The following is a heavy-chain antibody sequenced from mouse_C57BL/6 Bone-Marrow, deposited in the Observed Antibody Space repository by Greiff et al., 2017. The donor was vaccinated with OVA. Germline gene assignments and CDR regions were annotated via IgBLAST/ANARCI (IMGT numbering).Heavy chain of an antibody. CDR3: ARWDSSYRAWFAY. D-gene: IGHD3-3*01. CDR2: IHPNSGST. J-gene: IGHJ3*01. CDR1: GYTFTSYW. V-gene: IGHV1-64*01. Sequence: VQRQQSGAELVKPGASVKLSCKASGYTFTSYWMHWVKQRPGQGLEWIGTIHPNSGSTNYHEKFKSKATLSVDKSYSTAYMQISSLTSEDSAVYYCARWDSSYRAWFAYWGQGTLVTVSA.